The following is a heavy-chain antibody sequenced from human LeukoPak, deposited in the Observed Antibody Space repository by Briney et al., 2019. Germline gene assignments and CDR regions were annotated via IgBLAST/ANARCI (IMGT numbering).Heavy chain of an antibody. V-gene: IGHV1-8*01. D-gene: IGHD3-22*01. CDR1: GYTFTSYD. CDR2: MNPNSGNT. J-gene: IGHJ4*02. Sequence: ASVKVSCKASGYTFTSYDINWVRQATGQGLEWMGWMNPNSGNTGYAQKFQGRVTMTRNTSISTAYMELSSLRSGDTAVYYCARGDSEITMILSWGQGTLVTVSS. CDR3: ARGDSEITMILS.